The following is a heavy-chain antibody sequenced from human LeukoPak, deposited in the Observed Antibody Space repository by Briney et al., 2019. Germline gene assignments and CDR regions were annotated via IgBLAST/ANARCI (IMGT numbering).Heavy chain of an antibody. CDR3: ARLGDFWSGYYSLGFDY. CDR2: IYPGDSDT. V-gene: IGHV5-51*01. J-gene: IGHJ4*02. CDR1: GYSFTSYW. D-gene: IGHD3-3*01. Sequence: GGSLKISCKGSGYSFTSYWIGWVRQMPGKGLEWMGIIYPGDSDTRYSPSFQGQVTISADKSISTAYLQWSSLKASDTAMYYCARLGDFWSGYYSLGFDYWGQGTLVTVSS.